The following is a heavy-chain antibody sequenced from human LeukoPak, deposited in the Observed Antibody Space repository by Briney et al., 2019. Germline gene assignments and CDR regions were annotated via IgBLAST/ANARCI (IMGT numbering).Heavy chain of an antibody. J-gene: IGHJ4*02. D-gene: IGHD3-3*01. CDR1: GYTFTSYD. CDR2: MNPNSGNT. Sequence: ASVKVSCKASGYTFTSYDINWVRQATGQGLEWMGWMNPNSGNTGYAQKFQGRVTMTRNTSISTAYMELSCLRSEDTAVYYCARGNDFWSGYPNFDYWGQGTLVTVSS. CDR3: ARGNDFWSGYPNFDY. V-gene: IGHV1-8*01.